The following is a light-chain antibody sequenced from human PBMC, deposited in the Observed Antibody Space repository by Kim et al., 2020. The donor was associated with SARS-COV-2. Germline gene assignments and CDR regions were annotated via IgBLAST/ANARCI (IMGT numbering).Light chain of an antibody. Sequence: LGQTGRSTCQGDRLRSYYASWYQQKPGQAPVLVIYGKNNRPSGIPDRFSGSSSGNTASLTITGAQAEDEADYYCNSRDSSGNHYWVFGGGTQLTVL. CDR3: NSRDSSGNHYWV. J-gene: IGLJ3*02. CDR1: RLRSYY. V-gene: IGLV3-19*01. CDR2: GKN.